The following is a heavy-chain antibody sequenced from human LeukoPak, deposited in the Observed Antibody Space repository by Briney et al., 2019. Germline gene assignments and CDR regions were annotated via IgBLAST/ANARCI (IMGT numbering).Heavy chain of an antibody. V-gene: IGHV3-9*01. CDR2: ISWNSGSI. J-gene: IGHJ4*02. D-gene: IGHD3-16*01. CDR1: GFTFDDYA. Sequence: PGRSLRLSCAASGFTFDDYAMHWVRQAPGKGLEWVSGISWNSGSIGYADSVKGRFTISRDNAKNSLYLQMNSLRAEDTAVYYCARDGGYHPLFDYWGQGTLVTVSS. CDR3: ARDGGYHPLFDY.